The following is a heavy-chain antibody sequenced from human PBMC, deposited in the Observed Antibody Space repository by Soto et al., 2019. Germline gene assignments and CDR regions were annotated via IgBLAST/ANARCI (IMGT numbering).Heavy chain of an antibody. V-gene: IGHV4-59*01. D-gene: IGHD4-4*01. CDR3: ARGGYSNYDQYNWFDP. Sequence: SETLSLTCTVSGGSISSYYWSWIRQPPGKGLEWIGYIYCSGSTNYNPSLKSRVTISVDTSKNQFSLKLSSVTAADTAVYYCARGGYSNYDQYNWFDPWGQGTLVTVSS. CDR1: GGSISSYY. J-gene: IGHJ5*02. CDR2: IYCSGST.